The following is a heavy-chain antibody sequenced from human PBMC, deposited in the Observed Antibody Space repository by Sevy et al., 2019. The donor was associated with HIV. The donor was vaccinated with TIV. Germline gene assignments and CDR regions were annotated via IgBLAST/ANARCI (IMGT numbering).Heavy chain of an antibody. CDR1: GFTFSSYG. J-gene: IGHJ3*02. CDR2: ISYDGSNK. CDR3: VKEGGPLITMVRGVDAFDI. D-gene: IGHD3-10*01. Sequence: GGSLRLSCAASGFTFSSYGMHWVRQAPGKGLEWVAVISYDGSNKYYADSVKGRFTISRDNSKNTLYLQMNSLRAEDTAVYYCVKEGGPLITMVRGVDAFDIWGQGTMVTVSS. V-gene: IGHV3-30*18.